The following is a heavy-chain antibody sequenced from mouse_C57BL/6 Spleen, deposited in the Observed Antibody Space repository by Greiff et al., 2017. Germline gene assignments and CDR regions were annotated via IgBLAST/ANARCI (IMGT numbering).Heavy chain of an antibody. J-gene: IGHJ2*01. D-gene: IGHD1-1*01. Sequence: DVKLVESGGGLVKPGGSLKLSCAASGFTFSSYAMSWVRQTPEKRLEWVATISDGGSYTYYPDNVKGRFTISRDNAKNNLYLQMRHLTSEDTAMYCCARDRATVVEEGYFDYWGQGTTLTVSS. CDR2: ISDGGSYT. V-gene: IGHV5-4*01. CDR3: ARDRATVVEEGYFDY. CDR1: GFTFSSYA.